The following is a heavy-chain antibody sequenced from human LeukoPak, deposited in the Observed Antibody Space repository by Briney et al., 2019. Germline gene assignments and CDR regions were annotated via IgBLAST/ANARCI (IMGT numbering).Heavy chain of an antibody. Sequence: ASVKVPCKVSGYTFTDYYMHWVQQAPGKGLEWMGLVDPEDGETIYAEKFQGRVTITADTSTDTAYMELSSLRSEDTAVYYCATIPLNLSTSRYKGHAFDIWGQGTMVTVSS. J-gene: IGHJ3*02. CDR2: VDPEDGET. V-gene: IGHV1-69-2*01. D-gene: IGHD2-2*02. CDR3: ATIPLNLSTSRYKGHAFDI. CDR1: GYTFTDYY.